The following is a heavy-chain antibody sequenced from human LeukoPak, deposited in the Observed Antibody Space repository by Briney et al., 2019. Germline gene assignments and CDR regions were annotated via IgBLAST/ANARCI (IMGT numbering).Heavy chain of an antibody. V-gene: IGHV4-61*02. CDR3: ARDSYDFWSGTSYGMDV. D-gene: IGHD3-3*01. J-gene: IGHJ6*02. CDR2: IYTSGST. CDR1: GGSISSSSYY. Sequence: PSETLSLTCTVSGGSISSSSYYWSWIRQPAGQGLAWIGRIYTSGSTNYNPSLKSRVTMSVDTSKNQFSLKLSSVTAADTAVYYCARDSYDFWSGTSYGMDVWGQGTTVTVSS.